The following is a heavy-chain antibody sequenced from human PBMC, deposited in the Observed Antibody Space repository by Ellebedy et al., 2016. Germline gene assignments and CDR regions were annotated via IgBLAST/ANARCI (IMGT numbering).Heavy chain of an antibody. V-gene: IGHV3-23*01. D-gene: IGHD5-18*01. J-gene: IGHJ4*02. CDR2: ISGSGGST. Sequence: GGSLRLSCAASGFTFRSYAMSWVRQAPGKGLEWGSGISGSGGSTYYADSVKGRLTSSRDNSKNTLYLQMSSLRTEDTAVYYCVKTFQQWLLLDYWGQGTRVTVSS. CDR3: VKTFQQWLLLDY. CDR1: GFTFRSYA.